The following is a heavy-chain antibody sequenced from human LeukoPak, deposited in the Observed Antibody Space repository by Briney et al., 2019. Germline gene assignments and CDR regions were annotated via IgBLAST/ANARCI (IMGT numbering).Heavy chain of an antibody. CDR3: ARAQGPTKAEHAFDI. J-gene: IGHJ3*02. V-gene: IGHV1-18*01. D-gene: IGHD1-14*01. CDR2: FNTYNGNT. CDR1: GHTFTNHV. Sequence: GASVKVSCRASGHTFTNHVISWLRQAPGQGLEWMGWFNTYNGNTNYAQKFQGRVTMTTDTSTNTAYMELRSPRSDDTAVYYCARAQGPTKAEHAFDIWGQGTMVTVSS.